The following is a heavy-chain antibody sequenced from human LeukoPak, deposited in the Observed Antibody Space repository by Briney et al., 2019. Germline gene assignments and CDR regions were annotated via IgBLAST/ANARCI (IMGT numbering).Heavy chain of an antibody. D-gene: IGHD6-19*01. Sequence: ASVKVSCKASGYTFTSYYMHWVRQAPGQGLEGMGIINPSGGSTSYAQKFQGRVTMTRDTSTSTVYMELSSLSSEATAVYYCARDGGAVAGTYYYYYMDVWGKGTTVTISS. CDR3: ARDGGAVAGTYYYYYMDV. V-gene: IGHV1-46*01. CDR2: INPSGGST. CDR1: GYTFTSYY. J-gene: IGHJ6*03.